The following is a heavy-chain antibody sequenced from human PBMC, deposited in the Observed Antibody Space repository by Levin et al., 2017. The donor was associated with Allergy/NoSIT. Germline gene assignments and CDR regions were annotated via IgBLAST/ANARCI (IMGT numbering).Heavy chain of an antibody. CDR3: ARASSWNEPFDY. D-gene: IGHD6-13*01. V-gene: IGHV3-53*01. Sequence: GESLKISCAASGFTVSNNYMSWVRQAPGKGLEWVSVIYSGGSTYYADSVKGRFTISRDNSKNTLYLQMNSLRAEDTAVYYCARASSWNEPFDYWGQGTLVTVSS. CDR1: GFTVSNNY. J-gene: IGHJ4*02. CDR2: IYSGGST.